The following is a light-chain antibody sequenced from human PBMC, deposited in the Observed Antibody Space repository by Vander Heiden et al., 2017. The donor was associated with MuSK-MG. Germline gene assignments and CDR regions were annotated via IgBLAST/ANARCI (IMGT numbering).Light chain of an antibody. V-gene: IGLV2-23*01. CDR3: CSYAGSSTYV. J-gene: IGLJ1*01. Sequence: ALIQPASVSGSLGQSITISCTGTRRDVGSYNLVSWYQQYRGKAPQLMIYEGSNRPSGVSNRFFGSKSGNTASLTISGLQAEDEADYYCCSYAGSSTYVFGTGTKVTVL. CDR1: RRDVGSYNL. CDR2: EGS.